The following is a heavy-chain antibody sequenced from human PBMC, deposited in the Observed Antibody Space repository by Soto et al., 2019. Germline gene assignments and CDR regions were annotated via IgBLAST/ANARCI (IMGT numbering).Heavy chain of an antibody. D-gene: IGHD6-19*01. CDR2: IWFDGSKK. V-gene: IGHV3-33*01. Sequence: QVQLVESGGGVVQPGTSLRLSCAASGFSFNTHGMHWIRQTPAKGLEWVAVIWFDGSKKYYEDSVTGRFTISRDNSRSALYLVMDSLRVEDTGVYYCARSSGLGIDFWGQGTLVTVSS. J-gene: IGHJ4*02. CDR1: GFSFNTHG. CDR3: ARSSGLGIDF.